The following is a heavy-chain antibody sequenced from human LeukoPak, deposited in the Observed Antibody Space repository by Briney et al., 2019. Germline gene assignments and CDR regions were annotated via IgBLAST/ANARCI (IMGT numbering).Heavy chain of an antibody. J-gene: IGHJ4*02. V-gene: IGHV1-18*01. CDR1: GGTFTSYA. CDR3: ARGPLKVGSGWYEAFKIVY. CDR2: ISAYNGNT. D-gene: IGHD6-19*01. Sequence: ASVKLSRKASGGTFTSYAISWVRQAPGQGLEWMGWISAYNGNTNYAQKLPGRVTITTDTSTSTAYMELRSLRSDDTAVYYCARGPLKVGSGWYEAFKIVYWGEGALVTVSS.